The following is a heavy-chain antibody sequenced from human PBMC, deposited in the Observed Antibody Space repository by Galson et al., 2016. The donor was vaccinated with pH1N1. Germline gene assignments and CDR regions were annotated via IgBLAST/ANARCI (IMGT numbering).Heavy chain of an antibody. J-gene: IGHJ6*02. CDR3: AREYLVVGEGWEYGLDV. V-gene: IGHV4-4*07. CDR1: AGSLSTYY. Sequence: LSLTCTVSAGSLSTYYWSWIRQPAGKGLEWIGRIYTSGSTSYNPSLKSRVTMSVDMTKNKFSLKLTSLTAADTAVYYCAREYLVVGEGWEYGLDVWGQGTTVTVSS. D-gene: IGHD2-2*01. CDR2: IYTSGST.